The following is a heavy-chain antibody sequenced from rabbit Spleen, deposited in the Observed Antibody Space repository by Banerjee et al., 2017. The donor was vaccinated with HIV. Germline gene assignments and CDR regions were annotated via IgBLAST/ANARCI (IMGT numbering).Heavy chain of an antibody. D-gene: IGHD6-1*01. V-gene: IGHV1S45*01. Sequence: QEQPEESGGGLVKPGGSLVLTCKASGFSLSYNYVICWVRQAPGKGLEWIACIYGGSDDSTYYASWAKGRFTISKTSSTTVTLQMTSLTAADTATYFCAREVLYAAYAGFGDATIYYFDLWGPGTLVTVS. CDR2: IYGGSDDST. CDR1: GFSLSYNYV. CDR3: AREVLYAAYAGFGDATIYYFDL. J-gene: IGHJ4*01.